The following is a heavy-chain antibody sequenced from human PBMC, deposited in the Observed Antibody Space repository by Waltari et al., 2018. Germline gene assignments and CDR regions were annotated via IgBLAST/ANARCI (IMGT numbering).Heavy chain of an antibody. V-gene: IGHV3-23*01. J-gene: IGHJ6*02. CDR3: AKDTRGNFYYYGLDV. CDR1: GFAFSSYA. Sequence: EVQLLESGGGLVQPGGSLSLSWAASGFAFSSYAMSWVRQAPGKGLEWVSHISASGRKTNYADSVKGRFTISRDNSENTLYLQMNSLSAEDTAVYYCAKDTRGNFYYYGLDVWGQGTTVTVSS. CDR2: ISASGRKT. D-gene: IGHD3-10*01.